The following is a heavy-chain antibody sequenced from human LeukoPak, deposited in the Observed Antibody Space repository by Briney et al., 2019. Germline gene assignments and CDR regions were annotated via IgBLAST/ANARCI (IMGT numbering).Heavy chain of an antibody. CDR1: GGSFSGYY. Sequence: SETLSLTCAVYGGSFSGYYWSWIRQPPGKGLEWIGEINHSGSTNYNPSLKSRVTISVDTSKNQFSLKLSSVTAADTAVYYCARGLSMIVVIGMDVRGQGTTVTVSS. J-gene: IGHJ6*02. CDR2: INHSGST. V-gene: IGHV4-34*01. D-gene: IGHD3-22*01. CDR3: ARGLSMIVVIGMDV.